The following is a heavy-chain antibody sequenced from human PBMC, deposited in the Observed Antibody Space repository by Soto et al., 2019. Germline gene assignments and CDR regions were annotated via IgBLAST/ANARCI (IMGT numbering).Heavy chain of an antibody. J-gene: IGHJ5*02. V-gene: IGHV4-39*07. CDR1: GGSISTSIYY. CDR3: ARDDYKDGGNNWFDP. Sequence: SETLSLTCTVSGGSISTSIYYWSWIRQPPGKGLEWIGEINHSGSTNYNPSLKSRVTISVDTSKNQFSLKLNAVTAADTAVYYCARDDYKDGGNNWFDPWGQGTLVTVSS. D-gene: IGHD3-16*01. CDR2: INHSGST.